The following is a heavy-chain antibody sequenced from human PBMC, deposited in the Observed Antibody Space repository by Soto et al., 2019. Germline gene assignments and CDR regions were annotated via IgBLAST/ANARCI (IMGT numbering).Heavy chain of an antibody. V-gene: IGHV3-21*01. Sequence: GGSLRLSCAASGFTFSSYSMNWVRQAPGKGLEWVSSISSSSSYIYYADSVKGRFTISRDNAKNSLYLQMNSLRAEDTAVYYCARQRSAGPQSNTDYWGQGTLVTVSS. D-gene: IGHD3-3*01. J-gene: IGHJ4*02. CDR2: ISSSSSYI. CDR3: ARQRSAGPQSNTDY. CDR1: GFTFSSYS.